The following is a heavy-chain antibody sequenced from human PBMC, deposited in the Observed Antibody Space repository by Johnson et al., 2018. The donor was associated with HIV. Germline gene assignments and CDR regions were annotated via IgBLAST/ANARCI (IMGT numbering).Heavy chain of an antibody. CDR3: AKSYYEEERPMGVDAFDI. CDR2: ISFDGSNK. Sequence: QVQLVESGGGLVQPGGSLRLSCAASGFTFSSFPIHWVRQAPGKGLEWVAVISFDGSNKYYADSVKGRFTISSDNSKNTLYLQMNSLRAEDTAVYYCAKSYYEEERPMGVDAFDIWGQGTMVTVSS. J-gene: IGHJ3*02. D-gene: IGHD1-26*01. V-gene: IGHV3-30*04. CDR1: GFTFSSFP.